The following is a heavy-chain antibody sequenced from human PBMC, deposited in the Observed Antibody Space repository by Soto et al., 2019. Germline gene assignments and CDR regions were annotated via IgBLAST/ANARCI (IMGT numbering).Heavy chain of an antibody. J-gene: IGHJ6*02. CDR3: AKDSGGSSWWSGSYYAMDV. CDR1: GFTFNTYN. V-gene: IGHV3-48*04. D-gene: IGHD6-13*01. Sequence: GGSLRLSCAASGFTFNTYNMNWVRQAPGKGLEWVSYIRRSPSTTYYADSVKGRFTISRDNSKTSLYLQMNSLRTEDTALYYCAKDSGGSSWWSGSYYAMDVWGQGTTVTVSS. CDR2: IRRSPSTT.